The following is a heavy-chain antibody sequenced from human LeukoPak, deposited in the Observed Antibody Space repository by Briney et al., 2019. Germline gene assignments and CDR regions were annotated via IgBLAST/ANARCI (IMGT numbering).Heavy chain of an antibody. D-gene: IGHD1-7*01. J-gene: IGHJ3*01. CDR2: IYYTGST. V-gene: IGHV4-61*01. Sequence: SETLSLTCTVSGXSVSSGSDYWSWIRQPPGKGLEWIGYIYYTGSTSYNPSLKSRVTISVDTSKNQFSLKLSSVTAADTAVYYCARVPGGGTAANWGQGTMVTVSS. CDR1: GXSVSSGSDY. CDR3: ARVPGGGTAAN.